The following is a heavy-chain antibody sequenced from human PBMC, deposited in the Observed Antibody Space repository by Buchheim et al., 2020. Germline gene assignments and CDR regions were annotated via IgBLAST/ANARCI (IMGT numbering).Heavy chain of an antibody. D-gene: IGHD6-19*01. J-gene: IGHJ4*02. CDR2: VHQSGST. V-gene: IGHV4-4*02. CDR3: AASSGWYRIDS. CDR1: GASISSRNW. Sequence: QVQLQESGPGLVKPSGTLSLTCSVSGASISSRNWWTWVRQPPGKGPEWIGEVHQSGSTNSNPSLKSRVTISVDKSKNQFSLNLSSVTAADTAVYYCAASSGWYRIDSWGQGTL.